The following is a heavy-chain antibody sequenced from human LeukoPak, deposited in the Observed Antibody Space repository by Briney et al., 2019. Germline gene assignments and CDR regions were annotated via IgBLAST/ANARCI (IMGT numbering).Heavy chain of an antibody. D-gene: IGHD2-2*01. Sequence: ASVKVSCKTSGYTFSNYGVSCVRQAPGQGLEWMGRIIPILGIANYAQKFQGRVTITADKSTSTAYMELSSLRSEDTAVYYCALLGDCSSTSCRDFDYWGQGTLVTVSS. CDR3: ALLGDCSSTSCRDFDY. V-gene: IGHV1-69*04. J-gene: IGHJ4*02. CDR2: IIPILGIA. CDR1: GYTFSNYG.